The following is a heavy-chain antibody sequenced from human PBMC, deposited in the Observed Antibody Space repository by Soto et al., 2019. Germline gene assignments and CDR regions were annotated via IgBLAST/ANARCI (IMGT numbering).Heavy chain of an antibody. CDR2: TTGGGIIT. CDR3: AKHGGNSRVMPDY. V-gene: IGHV3-23*01. J-gene: IGHJ4*02. Sequence: GGSLRLSCAASGFTFSNYAMNWVRQAPGKGLEWVSGTTGGGIITYYADSVKGRFTISRDNSKNTLFLQMNSLRAEDTAIYYCAKHGGNSRVMPDYWGQGTLVTVSS. CDR1: GFTFSNYA. D-gene: IGHD2-21*02.